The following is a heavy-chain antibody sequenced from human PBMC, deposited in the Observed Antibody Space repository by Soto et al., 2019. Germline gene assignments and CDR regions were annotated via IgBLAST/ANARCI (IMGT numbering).Heavy chain of an antibody. D-gene: IGHD4-17*01. J-gene: IGHJ2*01. V-gene: IGHV1-69*08. CDR3: ARPDFGDYWYFDL. CDR1: GGPFSSHT. CDR2: IIPALGTT. Sequence: QDQLVQSGAEVKKPGSSVKVSCKAFGGPFSSHTFSWVRQAPGQGLEWMGRIIPALGTTTYAQKFQGRVTSTADESVTTVDMELNSLRTEDTAVYYCARPDFGDYWYFDLWGRGTLVTVSS.